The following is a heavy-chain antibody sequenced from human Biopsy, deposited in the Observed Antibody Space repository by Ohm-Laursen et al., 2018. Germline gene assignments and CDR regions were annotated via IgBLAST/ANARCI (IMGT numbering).Heavy chain of an antibody. CDR3: ARDSGILNYGNFKYYHYYGMDV. J-gene: IGHJ6*02. CDR2: TYKGGNT. V-gene: IGHV4-4*07. CDR1: GASITSYY. D-gene: IGHD4-11*01. Sequence: TLSLTCTVSGASITSYYWSWIRQPAGKGLEWIGHTYKGGNTNHNPSLQSRVSISVDTSRNQVSLTLSSVTAADTAVYYCARDSGILNYGNFKYYHYYGMDVWGQGTKVTVSS.